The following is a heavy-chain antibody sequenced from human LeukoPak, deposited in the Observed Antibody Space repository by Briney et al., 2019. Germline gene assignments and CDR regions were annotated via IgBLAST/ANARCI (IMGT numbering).Heavy chain of an antibody. Sequence: PGGSLRLSCAASGFTFSSYWMGWVRQAPGKGLEWVANIKQDGSEKYYVDSVKGRFTISRDNAKNSLYLQMNSLRAEDTAVYYCARDRTNSNYYYYGMDVWGQGTTVTVSS. J-gene: IGHJ6*02. V-gene: IGHV3-7*01. CDR2: IKQDGSEK. D-gene: IGHD4-11*01. CDR1: GFTFSSYW. CDR3: ARDRTNSNYYYYGMDV.